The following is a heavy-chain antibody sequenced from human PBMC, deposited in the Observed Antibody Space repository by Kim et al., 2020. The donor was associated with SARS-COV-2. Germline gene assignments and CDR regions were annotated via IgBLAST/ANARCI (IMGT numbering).Heavy chain of an antibody. CDR3: AKGHRGYSYGYGPTDDYYYVMDG. D-gene: IGHD5-18*01. Sequence: GGSLRLSCAASGFTFSSYAMSWVRQAPGKGLEWVSAISGSGGSTYYADSVTGPFTLSRDNSKNTLYLQMNSLRAEDTAVYYCAKGHRGYSYGYGPTDDYYYVMDGWGQETTVTVSS. CDR2: ISGSGGST. J-gene: IGHJ6*02. CDR1: GFTFSSYA. V-gene: IGHV3-23*01.